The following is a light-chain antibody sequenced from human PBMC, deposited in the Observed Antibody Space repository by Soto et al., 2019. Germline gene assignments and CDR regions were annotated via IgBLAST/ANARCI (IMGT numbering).Light chain of an antibody. CDR3: QHYNSYSEA. CDR1: QDVSRS. CDR2: KAS. J-gene: IGKJ1*01. V-gene: IGKV1-5*03. Sequence: DTQLTQSPSFLSASVGDRVTIACRASQDVSRSVGWYQQKPGTAPKLLIYKASTLKSGVPSRFSGSGSGTEFTLTISSLQPDDFATYYCQHYNSYSEAFGQGTKVDIK.